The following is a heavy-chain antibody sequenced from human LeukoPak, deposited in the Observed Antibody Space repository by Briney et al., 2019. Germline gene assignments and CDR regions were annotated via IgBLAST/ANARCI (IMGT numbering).Heavy chain of an antibody. J-gene: IGHJ4*02. CDR1: GFTFSDYY. CDR2: MSNSGNTI. CDR3: ARSDTANDY. D-gene: IGHD5-18*01. Sequence: GGSLRLSCAASGFTFSDYYMSWVRQAPGKGLEWVSYMSNSGNTIHYADSVKGRFTISRDNAKNSLYLQMNSLRAEDTAVYYCARSDTANDYWGQGTLVTVSS. V-gene: IGHV3-11*04.